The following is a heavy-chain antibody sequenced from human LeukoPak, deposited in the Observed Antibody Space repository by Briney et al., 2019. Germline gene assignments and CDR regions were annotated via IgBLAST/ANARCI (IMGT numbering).Heavy chain of an antibody. Sequence: GGSLRLSCAASGFTFSSYGMHWVRQAPGKGLEWVAVISYDGSNKYYADSVKGRFTISRDNSKNTLYLQMNSLRAEDTAVYYCAKDLVATTYYWGQGTLVTVSS. CDR3: AKDLVATTYY. CDR1: GFTFSSYG. J-gene: IGHJ4*02. CDR2: ISYDGSNK. V-gene: IGHV3-30*18. D-gene: IGHD5-12*01.